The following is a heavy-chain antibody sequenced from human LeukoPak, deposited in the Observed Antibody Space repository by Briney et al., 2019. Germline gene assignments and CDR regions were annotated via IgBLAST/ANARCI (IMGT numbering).Heavy chain of an antibody. J-gene: IGHJ6*03. CDR3: ASRGRSSSSLVVWYYYFMDV. CDR1: GGSISSGDYY. V-gene: IGHV4-30-4*01. Sequence: SETLSFTCTVSGGSISSGDYYWSWIRQPPGKGLEWIGYIYYSGSTYYNPSLKSRVTISVDTSKNQFSLRLSSVTAADTAVYYCASRGRSSSSLVVWYYYFMDVWGKGTTVTVSS. CDR2: IYYSGST. D-gene: IGHD6-6*01.